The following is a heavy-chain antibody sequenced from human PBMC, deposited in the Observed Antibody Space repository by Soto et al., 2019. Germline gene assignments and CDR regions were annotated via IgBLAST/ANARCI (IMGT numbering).Heavy chain of an antibody. CDR3: ARARGGEWFGEQLF. D-gene: IGHD3-10*01. J-gene: IGHJ4*02. CDR2: IGTPGDT. V-gene: IGHV3-13*04. Sequence: GGSLRLSCAASGFTFSDYDMHWVRQATGKSLEWVSAIGTPGDTYYTGSVKGRFTISRENAKSSLYLQMNSLRAEDTAVYYCARARGGEWFGEQLFWGQGILVTVSS. CDR1: GFTFSDYD.